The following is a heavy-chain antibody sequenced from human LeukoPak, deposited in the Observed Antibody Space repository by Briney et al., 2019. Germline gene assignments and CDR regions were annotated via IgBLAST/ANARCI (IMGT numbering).Heavy chain of an antibody. CDR3: AKHKPIVVVPAAIHNDY. D-gene: IGHD2-2*01. V-gene: IGHV3-23*01. Sequence: TGGSLRLSCAASGFTFSSYAMSWVRQAPGKGLEWVSAISGSGGSTYYADSVKGRFTISRDNSKNTLYLQMNSLRAEDTAVYYCAKHKPIVVVPAAIHNDYWGQGTLVTVSS. J-gene: IGHJ4*02. CDR2: ISGSGGST. CDR1: GFTFSSYA.